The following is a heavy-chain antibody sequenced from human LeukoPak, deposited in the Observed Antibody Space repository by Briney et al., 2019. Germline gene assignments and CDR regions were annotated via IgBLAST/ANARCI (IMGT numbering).Heavy chain of an antibody. CDR2: ISGSGGST. CDR3: ARDHFRYCSGGSCYPLDY. D-gene: IGHD2-15*01. CDR1: GFTFSSYA. J-gene: IGHJ4*02. V-gene: IGHV3-23*01. Sequence: GGSLRLSCAASGFTFSSYAMSWVRQAPGKGLEWVSAISGSGGSTYYADSVKGRFTISRDNSKNTLYLQMNSLRSDDTAVYYCARDHFRYCSGGSCYPLDYWGQGTLVTVSS.